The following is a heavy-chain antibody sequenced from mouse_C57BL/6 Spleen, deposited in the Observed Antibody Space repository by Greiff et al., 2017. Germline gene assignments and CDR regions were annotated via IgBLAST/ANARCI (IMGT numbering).Heavy chain of an antibody. CDR2: INPNNGGT. D-gene: IGHD1-1*01. J-gene: IGHJ2*01. V-gene: IGHV1-22*01. CDR1: GYTFTDYN. Sequence: EVQLVESGPELVKPGASVKMSCKASGYTFTDYNMHWVKQSHGKSLEWIGYINPNNGGTSYNQKFKGKATLTVNKSSSTAYMERRSLTSEDSAVYYCADYYGSLDDWGQGTTLTVSS. CDR3: ADYYGSLDD.